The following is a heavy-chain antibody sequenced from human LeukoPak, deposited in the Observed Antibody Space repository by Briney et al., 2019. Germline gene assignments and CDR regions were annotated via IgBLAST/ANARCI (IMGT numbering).Heavy chain of an antibody. V-gene: IGHV3-48*03. J-gene: IGHJ5*02. CDR3: ARPLMYYYGSETYFWFDP. CDR1: GFAFSSYE. CDR2: ISSSGSTI. Sequence: GGSLRLSCAASGFAFSSYEMNWVRQAPGKGLEWVSYISSSGSTIYYADSVKGRFTISRDNAKNSLSLQMNSLRAEDTAVYYCARPLMYYYGSETYFWFDPWGQGTLVTVSS. D-gene: IGHD3-10*01.